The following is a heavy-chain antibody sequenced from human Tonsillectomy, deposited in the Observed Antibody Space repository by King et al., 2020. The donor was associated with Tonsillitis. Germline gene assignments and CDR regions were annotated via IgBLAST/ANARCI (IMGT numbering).Heavy chain of an antibody. CDR3: AKNGRALLKVGAIDFDD. D-gene: IGHD1-26*01. CDR1: GFTFSSYG. Sequence: QLVQSGGGVVQPGRSLRLSCAASGFTFSSYGMHWVRQAPGKGLEWVAVISYDGSNKYYADSVKGRFTISRDNSKNTLYVQMNSLRAEDTAVYYCAKNGRALLKVGAIDFDDGGQGTLVTVSS. CDR2: ISYDGSNK. V-gene: IGHV3-30*18. J-gene: IGHJ4*02.